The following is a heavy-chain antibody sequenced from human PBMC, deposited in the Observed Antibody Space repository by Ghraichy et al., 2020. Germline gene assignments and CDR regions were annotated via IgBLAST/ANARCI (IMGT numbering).Heavy chain of an antibody. CDR1: GYTLTELS. V-gene: IGHV1-24*01. J-gene: IGHJ3*02. Sequence: ASVKVSCKVSGYTLTELSMHWVRQAPGKGLEWMGGFDPEDGETIYAQKFQGRVTMTEDTSTDTAYMELSSLRSEDTAVYYCATPQPKHTMPRNLDAFDIWGQGTMVTVSS. D-gene: IGHD2-2*01. CDR3: ATPQPKHTMPRNLDAFDI. CDR2: FDPEDGET.